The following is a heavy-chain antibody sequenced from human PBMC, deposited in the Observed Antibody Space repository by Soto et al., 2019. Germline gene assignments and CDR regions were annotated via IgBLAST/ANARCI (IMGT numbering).Heavy chain of an antibody. D-gene: IGHD2-8*01. CDR2: IYYSGST. J-gene: IGHJ6*02. Sequence: SETLSLTCTVSGGSISSGGYYWSWIRQHPGKRLEWIGYIYYSGSTYYNPSLKSRVTISVDTSKNQFSLKLSSVTAADTAVYYCAREDTYCTNGVCVYYGMDVWGQGTTVTVSS. CDR1: GGSISSGGYY. V-gene: IGHV4-31*03. CDR3: AREDTYCTNGVCVYYGMDV.